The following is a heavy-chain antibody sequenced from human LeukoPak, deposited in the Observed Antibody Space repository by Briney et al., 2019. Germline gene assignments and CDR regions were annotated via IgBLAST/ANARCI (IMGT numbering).Heavy chain of an antibody. V-gene: IGHV3-7*01. D-gene: IGHD7-27*01. Sequence: PGGSLRLSCAASGFTFSSYWMSWLRQAPGKGLEWVAYIKEDGSEHYYVDSVKGRFTISRDNAKNSLYLQMNSLRVEDTAVYYCARGLDDTGDMPDYFDCWGQGTLLTVSS. CDR3: ARGLDDTGDMPDYFDC. J-gene: IGHJ4*02. CDR2: IKEDGSEH. CDR1: GFTFSSYW.